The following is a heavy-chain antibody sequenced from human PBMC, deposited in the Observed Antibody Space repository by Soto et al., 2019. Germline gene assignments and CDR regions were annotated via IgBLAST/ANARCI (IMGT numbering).Heavy chain of an antibody. J-gene: IGHJ5*02. CDR2: FYHSGGT. CDR1: CGSTSSGGYS. V-gene: IGHV4-30-2*01. CDR3: ARVPDR. Sequence: QLQLQEPRAGRVKPSQTLPLTSAVSCGSTSSGGYSWSWFLQPPGKGLGWMGYFYHSGGTYYNPSPXSXSTIPVDRSKNQFSLKLNSVTAADTAVYYCARVPDRWGQGTLVTVSS. D-gene: IGHD2-2*01.